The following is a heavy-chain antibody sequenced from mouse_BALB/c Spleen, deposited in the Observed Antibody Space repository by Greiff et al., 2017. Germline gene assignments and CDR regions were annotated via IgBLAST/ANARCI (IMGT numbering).Heavy chain of an antibody. V-gene: IGHV1S81*02. CDR2: INPSNGGT. D-gene: IGHD2-3*01. CDR1: GYTFTSYY. J-gene: IGHJ4*01. Sequence: VKLQESGAELVKPGASVKLSCTASGYTFTSYYMYWVKQRPGQGLEWIGEINPSNGGTNFNEKFKSKATLTVDKSTSTAYMQLSSLTSEDSAVYYCTRRGYYPYYAMDYWGQGTSVTVSS. CDR3: TRRGYYPYYAMDY.